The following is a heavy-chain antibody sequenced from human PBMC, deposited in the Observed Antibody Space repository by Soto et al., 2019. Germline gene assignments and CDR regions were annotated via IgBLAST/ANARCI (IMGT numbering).Heavy chain of an antibody. CDR3: AHLYWAAPCTRYYFDY. V-gene: IGHV2-5*02. J-gene: IGHJ4*02. Sequence: QITLTESGPTLVKPTQTLTLTCTFSGFSFSTSAVGVGWIRQPPGKALEWLALIYWDDDKRYSPFLKSRLTIHKDASTNQVVLTMAYQAPVDTGTHYRAHLYWAAPCTRYYFDYWGQGTLVIVSS. CDR2: IYWDDDK. CDR1: GFSFSTSAVG. D-gene: IGHD2-8*01.